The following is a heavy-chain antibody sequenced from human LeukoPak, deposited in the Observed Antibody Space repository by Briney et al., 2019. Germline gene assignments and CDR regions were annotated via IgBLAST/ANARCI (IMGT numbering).Heavy chain of an antibody. CDR1: GGSISSGGYY. V-gene: IGHV4-31*03. J-gene: IGHJ6*02. D-gene: IGHD3-3*01. CDR3: ARGAFTIFGVVITGYYGMDV. CDR2: IYYSGST. Sequence: SQTLSLTCTVSGGSISSGGYYWSWIRQHPGKGLEWIGYIYYSGSTYYNPSLKSRVTISVDTSKNQFSLKLSSVTAADTAVYYCARGAFTIFGVVITGYYGMDVWGQGTTVTVSS.